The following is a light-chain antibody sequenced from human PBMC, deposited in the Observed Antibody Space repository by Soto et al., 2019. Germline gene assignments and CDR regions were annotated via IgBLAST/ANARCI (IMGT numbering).Light chain of an antibody. CDR1: QSISSW. Sequence: DIQMTQSPSTLSASVGDRVTITCRASQSISSWLAWYQQKPGSAPNLLIYKASSLQSGVPSRFSGSGSGTEVTLTISSLQPDDFATYYCQQYNSYPWTFGQGTKVEIK. V-gene: IGKV1-5*03. J-gene: IGKJ1*01. CDR2: KAS. CDR3: QQYNSYPWT.